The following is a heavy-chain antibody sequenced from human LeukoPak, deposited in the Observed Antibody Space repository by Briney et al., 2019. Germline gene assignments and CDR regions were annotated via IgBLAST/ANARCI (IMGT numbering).Heavy chain of an antibody. D-gene: IGHD2-2*01. CDR1: GYSISSGYY. J-gene: IGHJ6*03. CDR2: IYYRGST. CDR3: ARGRTGYHLLPTKKSSDYYYMDV. Sequence: PSETLSLACTVSGYSISSGYYWGWIRQPPGRGLEWIASIYYRGSTHYNPSLASLKSRVTISVDTSKNQFSLKLSSVTAADTAVYYCARGRTGYHLLPTKKSSDYYYMDVWGKGTTDTVSS. V-gene: IGHV4-38-2*02.